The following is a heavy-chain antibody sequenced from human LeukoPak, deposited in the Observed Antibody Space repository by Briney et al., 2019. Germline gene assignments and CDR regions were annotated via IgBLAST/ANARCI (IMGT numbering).Heavy chain of an antibody. V-gene: IGHV4-39*01. D-gene: IGHD6-19*01. J-gene: IGHJ4*02. CDR2: TSFSGNT. CDR1: GVSISSTSYY. Sequence: PSETLSLTCTAPGVSISSTSYYWGWIRQSPEKGLEWIGSTSFSGNTRSNPSLKSRATISADASKNHLSLELSSVTAADTATYYCATHRYSSAWSALAYWGQGILVTVSS. CDR3: ATHRYSSAWSALAY.